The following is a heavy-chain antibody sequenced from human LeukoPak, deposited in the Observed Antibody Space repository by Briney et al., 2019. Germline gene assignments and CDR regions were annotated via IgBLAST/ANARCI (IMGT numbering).Heavy chain of an antibody. Sequence: PGGSLRLSCTASGYTFSIYSMTWVRHAPGKGLEWVSYIASSSSTIYYADSVKGRFTISRDNAKNSLYLQMNSLRDEDTAVYYCASLYSYGYNYWGQGTLVTVSS. D-gene: IGHD5-18*01. CDR2: IASSSSTI. J-gene: IGHJ4*02. V-gene: IGHV3-48*02. CDR1: GYTFSIYS. CDR3: ASLYSYGYNY.